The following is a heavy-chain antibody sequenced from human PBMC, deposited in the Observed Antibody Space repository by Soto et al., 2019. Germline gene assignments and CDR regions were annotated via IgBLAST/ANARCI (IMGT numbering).Heavy chain of an antibody. CDR3: ARKRCFRDCLTLDP. CDR2: INTNNGNT. D-gene: IGHD2-21*02. J-gene: IGHJ5*02. V-gene: IGHV1-18*01. Sequence: QGQLVQSGAEVEEPGASVKVSCKASGYSFTDYGITWVRQAPGQGLEWMGWINTNNGNTRYEQKFQDRVTMTTDTSTNTAYMELRSLRSDDTAVYYCARKRCFRDCLTLDPWGQGTLVTVSS. CDR1: GYSFTDYG.